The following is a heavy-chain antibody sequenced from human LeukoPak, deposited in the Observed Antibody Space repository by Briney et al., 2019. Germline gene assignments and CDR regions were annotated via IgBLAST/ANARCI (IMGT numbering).Heavy chain of an antibody. V-gene: IGHV4-59*11. CDR1: GGSISGHY. J-gene: IGHJ5*02. D-gene: IGHD1-26*01. CDR2: VYDRGST. Sequence: SETLSLTCNVSGGSISGHYWSWIRQPPGKRLEWIGYVYDRGSTNYNPSLSSRVTISLDTSKNQFSLKLTSVTAADTAVYYCARLSGKWTWGQGTLVTVSS. CDR3: ARLSGKWT.